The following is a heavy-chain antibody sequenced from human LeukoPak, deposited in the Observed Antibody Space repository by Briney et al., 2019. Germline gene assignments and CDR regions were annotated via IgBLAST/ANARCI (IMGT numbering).Heavy chain of an antibody. V-gene: IGHV4-39*01. CDR2: IFYRGNA. Sequence: PSETLSLTCSVSGGSLTSNTDYWGWIRQPPGKGLEWLGTIFYRGNAYYNPSLKSRVTMSVDTSKNQFSLNVKSVTAEDTAVYYCAKHRPYCGGDCYFSLDYWGQGTLVTASS. D-gene: IGHD2-21*02. CDR1: GGSLTSNTDY. CDR3: AKHRPYCGGDCYFSLDY. J-gene: IGHJ4*02.